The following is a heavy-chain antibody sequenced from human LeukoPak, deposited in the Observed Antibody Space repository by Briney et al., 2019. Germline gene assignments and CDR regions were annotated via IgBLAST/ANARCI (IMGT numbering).Heavy chain of an antibody. D-gene: IGHD4-17*01. J-gene: IGHJ4*02. CDR2: ISSSSSYI. CDR3: ARDGTPVTTDY. Sequence: GGSLRLSCAASGFTFSSYSMNWVRQAPGKGLEWVSSISSSSSYIYYADSVKGRFTISRDNAKNSLYLQMNSLRAEDAAVCYCARDGTPVTTDYWGQGTLVTVSS. V-gene: IGHV3-21*01. CDR1: GFTFSSYS.